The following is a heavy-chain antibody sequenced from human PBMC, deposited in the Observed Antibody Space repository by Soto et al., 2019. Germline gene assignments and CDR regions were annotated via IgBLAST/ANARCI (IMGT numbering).Heavy chain of an antibody. Sequence: PSETLSLTCTVSGGSISTYYWSWLRQPPGKGLEYIGYVYYSGVTNYNPSLKSRVTISIDTSKNQFSLKLSSVTAADTAVYYCERGHYGGNVLIWFDPWGQGTLVTVSS. CDR2: VYYSGVT. J-gene: IGHJ5*02. D-gene: IGHD4-17*01. CDR3: ERGHYGGNVLIWFDP. CDR1: GGSISTYY. V-gene: IGHV4-59*01.